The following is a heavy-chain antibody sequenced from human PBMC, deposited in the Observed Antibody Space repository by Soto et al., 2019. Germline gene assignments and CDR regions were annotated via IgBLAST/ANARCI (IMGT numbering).Heavy chain of an antibody. CDR3: ARDSTVTYFDF. J-gene: IGHJ4*02. CDR1: GGSISSGDYF. Sequence: QVQLQESGPGLVKPSQTLSLTCTVSGGSISSGDYFWSWIRQPPGKGLEWIGYISYSGSDYYNPSLKRRVTKSVDTSMPHFSLKLNAVTAADTAVYFCARDSTVTYFDFWGQGTLVTVSS. V-gene: IGHV4-30-4*01. D-gene: IGHD4-17*01. CDR2: ISYSGSD.